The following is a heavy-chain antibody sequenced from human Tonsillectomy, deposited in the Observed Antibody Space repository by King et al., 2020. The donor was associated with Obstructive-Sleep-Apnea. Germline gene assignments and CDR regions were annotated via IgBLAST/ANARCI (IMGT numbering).Heavy chain of an antibody. CDR2: IHTSGST. Sequence: VQLHESGPGLVKPSETLSLTCTVSGGSLSSYYWNWIRQPAGKGMEWIGRIHTSGSTKYHPSLKSRATMSVDTSKNQSSLKLSSVTAADPAVYYCASWKIRGVIQEYWGQGTLVTVSS. CDR1: GGSLSSYY. V-gene: IGHV4-4*07. J-gene: IGHJ4*02. D-gene: IGHD3-10*01. CDR3: ASWKIRGVIQEY.